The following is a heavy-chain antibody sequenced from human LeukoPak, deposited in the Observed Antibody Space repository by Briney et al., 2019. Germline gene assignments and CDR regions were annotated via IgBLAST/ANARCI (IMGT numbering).Heavy chain of an antibody. CDR1: GFTFSDYY. V-gene: IGHV3-23*01. CDR2: ISGSGGST. CDR3: AKVPIIPFMITFGGARFDY. Sequence: PGGSLRLSCAASGFTFSDYYMSWIRQAPGKGLEWVSAISGSGGSTYYADSVKGRFTISRDNSKNTLYLQMNSLRAEDPAVYYCAKVPIIPFMITFGGARFDYWGQGTLVTVSS. D-gene: IGHD3-16*01. J-gene: IGHJ4*02.